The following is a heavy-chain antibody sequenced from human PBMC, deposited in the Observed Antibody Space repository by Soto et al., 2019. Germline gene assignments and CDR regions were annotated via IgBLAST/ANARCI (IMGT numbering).Heavy chain of an antibody. CDR1: GLTFRRYG. Sequence: PGGSLRLSCAASGLTFRRYGMHWVRQAPGKGLEWVAMIWFDGSRQHYTDSVKGRFTISRDYSQDTLYLQMSGLRTDDTALYYCARDPEYCPGGSCLAFDLWGRGTMVTVSS. V-gene: IGHV3-33*01. CDR3: ARDPEYCPGGSCLAFDL. J-gene: IGHJ3*01. CDR2: IWFDGSRQ. D-gene: IGHD2-15*01.